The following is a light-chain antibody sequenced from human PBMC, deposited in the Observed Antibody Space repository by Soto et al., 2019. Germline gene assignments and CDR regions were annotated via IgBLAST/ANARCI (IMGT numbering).Light chain of an antibody. CDR3: QQYGDSPWT. Sequence: EIVLTQSPGTLSFSPGERATLSCRASQSVRNSHLAWYQQKPGQPPRLLISRAASRAPGIPDRFSGSGSGTGFTLSISKLEPEDSALYYCQQYGDSPWTFGLGTKVDIK. CDR1: QSVRNSH. J-gene: IGKJ1*01. V-gene: IGKV3-20*01. CDR2: RAA.